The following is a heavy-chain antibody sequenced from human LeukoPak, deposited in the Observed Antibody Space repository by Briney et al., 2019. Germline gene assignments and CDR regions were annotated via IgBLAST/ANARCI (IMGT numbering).Heavy chain of an antibody. CDR1: GYTFTSYD. V-gene: IGHV1-8*01. D-gene: IGHD5-18*01. CDR2: MNPNSGNT. J-gene: IGHJ4*02. CDR3: ARVRANTAMVEREPFDY. Sequence: GASVKVSCKASGYTFTSYDINWVRQATGQGLEWMGWMNPNSGNTGYAQKFQGRVTMTRNTSISTAYKELSSLRSEDTAVYYCARVRANTAMVEREPFDYWGQGTLVTVSS.